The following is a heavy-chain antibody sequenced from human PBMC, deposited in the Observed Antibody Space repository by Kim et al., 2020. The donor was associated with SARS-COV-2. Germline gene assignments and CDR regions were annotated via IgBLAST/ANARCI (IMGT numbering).Heavy chain of an antibody. V-gene: IGHV3-15*01. Sequence: DGGSTDYAAPVNDRFTISRDDSKNTLYLQMDSLKTEDTAVFYCTTWAGSSWGQGTLVTVSS. J-gene: IGHJ5*02. CDR3: TTWAGSS. D-gene: IGHD3-10*01. CDR2: DGGST.